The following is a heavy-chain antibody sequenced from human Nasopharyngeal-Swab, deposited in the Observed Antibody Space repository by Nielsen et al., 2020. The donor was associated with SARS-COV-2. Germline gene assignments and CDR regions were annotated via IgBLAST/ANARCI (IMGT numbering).Heavy chain of an antibody. Sequence: ASVKVSCKASGYTFTGYYMHWVRQAPGQGLEWMGWINPNSGGTNYAQKFQGRVTITRDTSASTAYMELSSLRSEDTAVYYCARGGPTVTCGFDYWGQGTLVTVSS. J-gene: IGHJ4*02. D-gene: IGHD4-17*01. CDR1: GYTFTGYY. CDR3: ARGGPTVTCGFDY. V-gene: IGHV1-2*02. CDR2: INPNSGGT.